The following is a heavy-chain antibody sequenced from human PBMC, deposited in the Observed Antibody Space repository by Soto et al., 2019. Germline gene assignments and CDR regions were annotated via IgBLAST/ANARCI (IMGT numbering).Heavy chain of an antibody. Sequence: PGGSLRLSCAASGFTFSSYGMHWVRQAPGKGLEWVAVIWYDGSNKYYADSVKGRFTISRDNSKNTLYLQMNSLRAEDTAVYYCAREALVVTGLGPFDYWGQGTLVTVSS. J-gene: IGHJ4*02. D-gene: IGHD2-15*01. CDR3: AREALVVTGLGPFDY. CDR2: IWYDGSNK. V-gene: IGHV3-33*01. CDR1: GFTFSSYG.